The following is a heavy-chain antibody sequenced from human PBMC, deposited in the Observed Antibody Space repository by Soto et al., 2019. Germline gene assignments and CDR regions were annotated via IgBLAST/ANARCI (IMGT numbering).Heavy chain of an antibody. CDR1: GYTFTSYY. D-gene: IGHD2-2*01. V-gene: IGHV1-46*03. J-gene: IGHJ1*01. CDR2: INPSGGST. Sequence: ASVKVSCKASGYTFTSYYMHWVRQAPGQGLEWMGIINPSGGSTSYAQKFQGRVTMTRDTSTSTVYMELSSLRSEDTAVYYCARDYCSSTSCRPEYFQHWGQGTLVTVSS. CDR3: ARDYCSSTSCRPEYFQH.